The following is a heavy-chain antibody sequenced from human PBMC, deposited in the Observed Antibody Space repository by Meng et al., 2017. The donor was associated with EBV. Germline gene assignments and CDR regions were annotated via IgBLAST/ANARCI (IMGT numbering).Heavy chain of an antibody. CDR2: INPNRGGT. D-gene: IGHD6-19*01. Sequence: QADVVRVAAVVTKSGILGQVCHKAYRYTFTGYSRTWVRQAPGQRLEWMGRINPNRGGTNYAQKFQGRVTMTRDTSISTAYMELSRLRSDDTAVYYCARVGIAVAGTGDYWGQGTLVTVSS. CDR3: ARVGIAVAGTGDY. CDR1: RYTFTGYS. J-gene: IGHJ4*02. V-gene: IGHV1-2*06.